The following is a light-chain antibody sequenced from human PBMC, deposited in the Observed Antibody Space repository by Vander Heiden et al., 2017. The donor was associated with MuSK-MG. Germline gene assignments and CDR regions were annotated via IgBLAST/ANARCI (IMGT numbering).Light chain of an antibody. CDR3: SSYTSSTTPV. CDR2: HVT. J-gene: IGLJ1*01. V-gene: IGLV2-14*01. CDR1: SGDVGAFNF. Sequence: QSVLTQPASVSGSSGQSLTLPCTATSGDVGAFNFVSWFQQHPGKAPKLIIYHVTTRPSGVSDRFSGSKSGNTASLTISGLQSEDEADYYCSSYTSSTTPVFGTGTRVTV.